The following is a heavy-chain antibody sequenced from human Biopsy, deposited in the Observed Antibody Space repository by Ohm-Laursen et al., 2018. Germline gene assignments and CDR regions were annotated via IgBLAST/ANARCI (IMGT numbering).Heavy chain of an antibody. V-gene: IGHV3-74*01. D-gene: IGHD7-27*01. CDR2: INIDGSTT. CDR3: AKDLRNNNWGVEN. CDR1: GFSFSSYW. Sequence: GSLRLSCAASGFSFSSYWMHWVRQGPGKGLVWVSRINIDGSTTRYADSVKGRFTISRDDSKNTLYLQMNNLRAEDTAVFYCAKDLRNNNWGVENWGQGTLVTVSS. J-gene: IGHJ4*02.